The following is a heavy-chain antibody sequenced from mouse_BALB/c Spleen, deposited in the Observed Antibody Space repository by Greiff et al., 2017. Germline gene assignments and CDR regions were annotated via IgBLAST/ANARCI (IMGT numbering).Heavy chain of an antibody. J-gene: IGHJ4*01. CDR2: INPGSGGT. CDR3: ARNYYYAMDY. V-gene: IGHV1-54*01. Sequence: VKLQESGAELVRPGTSVKVSCKASGYAFTNYLIEWVKQRPGQGLEWIGVINPGSGGTNYNEKFKGKATLTADKSSSTAYMQLSSLTSDDSAVYFCARNYYYAMDYWGQGTSVTVSS. CDR1: GYAFTNYL.